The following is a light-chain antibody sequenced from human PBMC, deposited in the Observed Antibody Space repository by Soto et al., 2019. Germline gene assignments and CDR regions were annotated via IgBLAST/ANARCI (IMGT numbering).Light chain of an antibody. CDR3: QQYNNWPPWT. CDR2: GAS. CDR1: QSVSSN. V-gene: IGKV3-15*01. Sequence: EIVMTQSPATVSVSPGERATLSCRASQSVSSNLAWYQQKPGQAPRLLIYGASTRATGIPARFSGSGSGTEFTLTISSLQSEDFAVYSCQQYNNWPPWTFGQGTKVDI. J-gene: IGKJ1*01.